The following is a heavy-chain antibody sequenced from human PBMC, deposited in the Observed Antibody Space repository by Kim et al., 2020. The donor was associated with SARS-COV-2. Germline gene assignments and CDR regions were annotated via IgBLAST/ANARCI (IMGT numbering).Heavy chain of an antibody. D-gene: IGHD3-22*01. CDR2: K. Sequence: KYYVDAVRGRFTISRDSAKNSLYLQMNSRRAEDTAVYYCARSNTMIPEDYWGQGTLVTVSS. V-gene: IGHV3-7*01. CDR3: ARSNTMIPEDY. J-gene: IGHJ4*02.